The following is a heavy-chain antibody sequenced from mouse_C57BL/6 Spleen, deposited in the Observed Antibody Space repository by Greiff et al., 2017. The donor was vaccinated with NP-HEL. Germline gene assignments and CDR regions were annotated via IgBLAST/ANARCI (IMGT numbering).Heavy chain of an antibody. Sequence: QVQLQQPGAELVKPGASVKLSCKASGYTFTSYWMHWVKQRPGQGLEWIGMIHPNSGSTNYNEKFTSKATLTVDKSSSTAYMQLSSLTSEDSAVYYCAREHYGSSPRYFDVWGTGTTVTVSS. CDR2: IHPNSGST. D-gene: IGHD1-1*01. CDR1: GYTFTSYW. J-gene: IGHJ1*03. V-gene: IGHV1-64*01. CDR3: AREHYGSSPRYFDV.